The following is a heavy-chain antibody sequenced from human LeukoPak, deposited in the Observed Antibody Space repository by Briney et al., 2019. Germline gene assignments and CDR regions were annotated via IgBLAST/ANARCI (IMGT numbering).Heavy chain of an antibody. CDR3: ARWRELAFDI. D-gene: IGHD1-26*01. CDR1: GGSISSYY. Sequence: SSETLSLTCTVSGGSISSYYWSWIRQPPGKGLEWIGYIYYSGSTNYNPSLKSRVTISVDTSKNQFSLKRSSVTAADTAVYYCARWRELAFDIWGQGTMVTVSS. V-gene: IGHV4-59*01. J-gene: IGHJ3*02. CDR2: IYYSGST.